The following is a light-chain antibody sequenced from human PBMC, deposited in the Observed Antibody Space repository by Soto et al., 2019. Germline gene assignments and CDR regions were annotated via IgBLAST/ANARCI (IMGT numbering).Light chain of an antibody. J-gene: IGKJ4*01. V-gene: IGKV3-15*01. Sequence: EIVMTQSPATLSVSPGERATLSCRASQSVSNKLAWYQQKPGQAPRLLIYGASTRATGVPARFSGSGSGTEFTLTISSLQSEDFAVYYCHQYDTWPLTFGGGAKVDIK. CDR1: QSVSNK. CDR2: GAS. CDR3: HQYDTWPLT.